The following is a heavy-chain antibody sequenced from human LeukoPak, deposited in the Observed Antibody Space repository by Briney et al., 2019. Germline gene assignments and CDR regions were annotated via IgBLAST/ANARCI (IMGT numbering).Heavy chain of an antibody. D-gene: IGHD1-26*01. J-gene: IGHJ4*02. CDR2: MKHDGTKK. V-gene: IGHV3-7*01. CDR1: GFTFSSYW. Sequence: GGSLRLSCAASGFTFSSYWMTWVRQAPGKGLEWVANMKHDGTKKNYADSVKGGFTISRDNAKNSLYLQMNSLRAEDTALYYCARIVGADEGADYWGQGTLVTVSS. CDR3: ARIVGADEGADY.